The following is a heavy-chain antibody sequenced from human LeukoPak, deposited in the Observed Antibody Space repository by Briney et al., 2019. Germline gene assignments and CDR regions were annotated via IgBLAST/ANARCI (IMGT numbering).Heavy chain of an antibody. CDR1: AFSFRTYW. CDR3: AVIDSNGWQVGLDY. J-gene: IGHJ4*02. V-gene: IGHV3-7*01. Sequence: GGSLRLSRVASAFSFRTYWMNWVRPAPGKGLEWVANINQDGSVKHYLDSVKGRFTISRDNAKNSLYLQMNGLRADDTAVYYCAVIDSNGWQVGLDYWGQGTQVTVSS. CDR2: INQDGSVK. D-gene: IGHD6-19*01.